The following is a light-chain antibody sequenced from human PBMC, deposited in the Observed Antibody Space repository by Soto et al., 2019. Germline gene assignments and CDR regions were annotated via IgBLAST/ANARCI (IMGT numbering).Light chain of an antibody. V-gene: IGKV4-1*01. Sequence: DIVMTQSPDSLAVSLGERATINCKSSQILLYSSNNKNYLAWYQQIPGQPPKLLIYWTSTRESGVPDRFSGSGSGTDFTLTISSLQAEDVAVYYCQPYYSTPLTFGGGTKVEIK. CDR1: QILLYSSNNKNY. CDR3: QPYYSTPLT. J-gene: IGKJ4*01. CDR2: WTS.